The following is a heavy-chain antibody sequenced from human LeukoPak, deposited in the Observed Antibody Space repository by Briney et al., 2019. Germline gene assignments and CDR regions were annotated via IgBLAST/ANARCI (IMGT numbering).Heavy chain of an antibody. Sequence: GGSLRLSCTASGFTFNSYSMTWVRQAPGMGLEWVANIKHDGSEKYYVDSVRGRFTISRDNAKNSLYLQMNTLRAEDTAVYYCARDIKAHWGQGTLVTVSS. J-gene: IGHJ4*02. CDR2: IKHDGSEK. CDR3: ARDIKAH. D-gene: IGHD3-10*01. V-gene: IGHV3-7*01. CDR1: GFTFNSYS.